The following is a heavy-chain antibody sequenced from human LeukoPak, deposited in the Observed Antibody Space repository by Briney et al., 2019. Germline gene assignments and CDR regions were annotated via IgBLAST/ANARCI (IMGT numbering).Heavy chain of an antibody. J-gene: IGHJ4*02. CDR3: ARQIYGDLYYFDY. D-gene: IGHD4-17*01. CDR1: GGSISSYY. CDR2: IYYSGSS. Sequence: PSETLSLTCSVSGGSISSYYWSWIRQPPGKGLEWIGYIYYSGSSYYIPSLKGRVTMSVDTSKNQFSLRLSSVTAADTAVYYCARQIYGDLYYFDYWGQGTLVTVSS. V-gene: IGHV4-59*08.